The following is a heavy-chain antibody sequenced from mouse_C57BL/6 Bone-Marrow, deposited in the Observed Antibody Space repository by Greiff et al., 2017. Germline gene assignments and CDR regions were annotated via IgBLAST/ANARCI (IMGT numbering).Heavy chain of an antibody. CDR1: GYSFTDYN. V-gene: IGHV1-39*01. CDR2: INPDDGTT. J-gene: IGHJ4*01. CDR3: ARGGHLGYYYALDY. D-gene: IGHD1-1*02. Sequence: EVQRVESGPELVKPGASVKISCTASGYSFTDYNMNWVQQSTGKSLEWIGVINPDDGTTSYNQKFKGKATLTVDHSSSTAYMQLNSLTSENSAVYYCARGGHLGYYYALDYWGQGTSVTVSA.